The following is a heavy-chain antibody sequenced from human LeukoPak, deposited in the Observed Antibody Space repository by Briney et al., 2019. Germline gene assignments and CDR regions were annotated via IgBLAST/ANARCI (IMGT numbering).Heavy chain of an antibody. J-gene: IGHJ4*02. CDR1: GGTFSSYA. Sequence: SVKVSCKASGGTFSSYAISWVRQAPGQGLEWMGGIIPIFGTANYAQKFQGRVTITTDESTSTAYMELSSLRSDDTAVYYCARERPPGDSSSWFLEGYFDIWGQGTLVTVSS. CDR2: IIPIFGTA. CDR3: ARERPPGDSSSWFLEGYFDI. D-gene: IGHD6-13*01. V-gene: IGHV1-69*05.